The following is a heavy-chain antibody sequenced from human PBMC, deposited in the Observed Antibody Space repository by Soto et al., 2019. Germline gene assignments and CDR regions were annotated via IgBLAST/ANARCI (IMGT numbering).Heavy chain of an antibody. CDR1: GIPVSSNY. J-gene: IGHJ6*04. V-gene: IGHV3-53*04. CDR2: LHSGGDT. D-gene: IGHD3-10*01. Sequence: EVQLVESGGGLVQPGGSLRLSCVASGIPVSSNYMTWVRQPPGKALEWVSVLHSGGDTYYANSVKGRFTISRHDSTNTLFLQMNSLTAEDTAVYYCARDGPYYYATRMDVWGEGTTVTVSS. CDR3: ARDGPYYYATRMDV.